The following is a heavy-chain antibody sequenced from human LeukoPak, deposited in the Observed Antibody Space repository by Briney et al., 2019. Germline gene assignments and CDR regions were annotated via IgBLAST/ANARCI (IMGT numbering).Heavy chain of an antibody. CDR2: IYYSGST. J-gene: IGHJ4*02. D-gene: IGHD3-9*01. CDR3: ARSFDWSLTHFDY. CDR1: GGSISSSSYY. Sequence: PSETLSLTCTVSGGSISSSSYYWGWIRQPPGKGLEWIGSIYYSGSTYYNPSLKSRVTISVDTSKNQFSLKLSSVTAADTAVYYCARSFDWSLTHFDYWGQGTLVTVSS. V-gene: IGHV4-39*07.